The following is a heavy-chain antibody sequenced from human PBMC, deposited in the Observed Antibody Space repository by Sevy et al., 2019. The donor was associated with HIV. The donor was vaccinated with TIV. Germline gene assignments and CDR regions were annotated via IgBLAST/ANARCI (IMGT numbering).Heavy chain of an antibody. CDR1: GFTFSTYW. J-gene: IGHJ4*02. D-gene: IGHD3-16*01. Sequence: GGSLRLSCAASGFTFSTYWMTWVRQAPGKGLEWVAYIKQDGTEAYYVDAVRGRFTVSRDNSHKSVFLQMTSLRDEDTAVYYCARGLADWGSFHYSLWGQGTPVTVSS. CDR2: IKQDGTEA. V-gene: IGHV3-7*01. CDR3: ARGLADWGSFHYSL.